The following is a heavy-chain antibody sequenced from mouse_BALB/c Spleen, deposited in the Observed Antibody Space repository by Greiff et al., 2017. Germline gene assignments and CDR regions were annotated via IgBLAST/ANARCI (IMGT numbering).Heavy chain of an antibody. V-gene: IGHV1-9*01. Sequence: VQGVESGAELMKPGASVKISCKATGYTFSSYWIEWVKQRPGHGLEWIGEILPGSGSTNYNEKFKGKATFTADTSSNTAYMQLSSLTSEDSAVYYCACYYGSSYGFAYWGQGTLVTVSA. CDR2: ILPGSGST. J-gene: IGHJ3*01. CDR3: ACYYGSSYGFAY. CDR1: GYTFSSYW. D-gene: IGHD1-1*01.